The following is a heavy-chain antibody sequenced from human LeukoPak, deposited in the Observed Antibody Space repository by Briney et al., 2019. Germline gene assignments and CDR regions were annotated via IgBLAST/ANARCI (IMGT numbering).Heavy chain of an antibody. Sequence: SETLSLTCAVYGGSFSGYYWSWIRQPPGKGLEWIGEINHSGSTNYNPSLKSRVTISVDTSKNQFSLKLSSVTAADTAVYYCTRGARWLRFYFDYWGQGTLVAVSS. CDR2: INHSGST. V-gene: IGHV4-34*01. CDR3: TRGARWLRFYFDY. CDR1: GGSFSGYY. D-gene: IGHD5-12*01. J-gene: IGHJ4*02.